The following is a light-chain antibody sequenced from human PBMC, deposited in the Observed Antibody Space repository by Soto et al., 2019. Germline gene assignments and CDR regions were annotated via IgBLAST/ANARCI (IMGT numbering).Light chain of an antibody. CDR1: SSDIGGSEY. Sequence: QSALTQAASVSGSPGQSITISCTGTSSDIGGSEYVSWYQKHPGKAPKVIIYEVSDRPSGVSDRFSGSKSGNTAYLTISGLQAEDEADYYCSSYVTSGTLVFGGGTQLTVL. J-gene: IGLJ3*02. V-gene: IGLV2-14*01. CDR2: EVS. CDR3: SSYVTSGTLV.